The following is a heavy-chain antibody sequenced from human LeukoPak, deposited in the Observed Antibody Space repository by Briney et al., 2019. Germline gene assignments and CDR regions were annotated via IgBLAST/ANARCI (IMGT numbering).Heavy chain of an antibody. Sequence: GGSLRLSCAASGFTFSSYAMSWVRQAPGKGLEWVSSISSSSSYIFYADSVKGRFTISRDNAKSSLYLQMNSLRVEDTAVYYCARVDFFDCWGQGTLVTVSS. CDR2: ISSSSSYI. CDR1: GFTFSSYA. J-gene: IGHJ4*02. V-gene: IGHV3-21*01. CDR3: ARVDFFDC.